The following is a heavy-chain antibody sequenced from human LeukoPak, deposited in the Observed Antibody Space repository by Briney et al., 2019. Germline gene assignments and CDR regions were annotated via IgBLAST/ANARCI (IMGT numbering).Heavy chain of an antibody. CDR2: ISGSGGST. CDR1: GFTFSSYA. Sequence: GGSLRLSCAASGFTFSSYAMSWVRQAPGKGLEWVSAISGSGGSTYYADSVKGRFTISRDNSKNTLYLQMNSLRAEDTAVYYCAKHSHYVSGSYPFVYYYGMDVWGQGTTVTVSS. CDR3: AKHSHYVSGSYPFVYYYGMDV. V-gene: IGHV3-23*01. J-gene: IGHJ6*02. D-gene: IGHD3-10*01.